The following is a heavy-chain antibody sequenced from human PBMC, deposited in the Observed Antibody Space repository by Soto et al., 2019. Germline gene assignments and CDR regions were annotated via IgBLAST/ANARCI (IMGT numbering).Heavy chain of an antibody. CDR3: ARTGPRSSGYYRDAFDI. V-gene: IGHV3-48*02. CDR1: AFTFSTCS. Sequence: GGSLRLSCAASAFTFSTCSMNWVRQAPGKGLEWVSYISSSSITIYYADSVKGRFTISRDNAKNSLYLQMNSLRDEDTAVYYCARTGPRSSGYYRDAFDIWGQGTMVTVSS. D-gene: IGHD3-22*01. J-gene: IGHJ3*02. CDR2: ISSSSITI.